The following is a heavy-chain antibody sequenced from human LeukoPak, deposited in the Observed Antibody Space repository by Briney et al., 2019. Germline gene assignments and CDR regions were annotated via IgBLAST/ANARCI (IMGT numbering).Heavy chain of an antibody. CDR2: ISGSGGST. CDR3: AREDYCSGGSCYEGAVDY. Sequence: GGSLRLSCAASGFTFSSYAMGWVRQAPGKGLEWVSAISGSGGSTYYADSVKGRFTISRDNSKNTLYLQMNSLRAEDTAVYYCAREDYCSGGSCYEGAVDYRGQGTLVTVSS. CDR1: GFTFSSYA. D-gene: IGHD2-15*01. V-gene: IGHV3-23*01. J-gene: IGHJ4*02.